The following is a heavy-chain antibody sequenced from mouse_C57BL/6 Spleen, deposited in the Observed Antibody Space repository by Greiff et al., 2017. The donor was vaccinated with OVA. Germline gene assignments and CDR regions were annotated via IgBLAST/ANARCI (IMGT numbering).Heavy chain of an antibody. CDR3: ARSGSNYAWFAY. J-gene: IGHJ3*01. D-gene: IGHD2-5*01. CDR1: GYTFTSYW. Sequence: QVQLQQPGAELVRPGSSVKLSCKASGYTFTSYWMDWVKQRPGQGLEWIGNIYPSDSETHYNQKFKDKATLTVDKSSSTDYMQLSSLTSEDAAVYYCARSGSNYAWFAYWGQGTLVTVSA. CDR2: IYPSDSET. V-gene: IGHV1-61*01.